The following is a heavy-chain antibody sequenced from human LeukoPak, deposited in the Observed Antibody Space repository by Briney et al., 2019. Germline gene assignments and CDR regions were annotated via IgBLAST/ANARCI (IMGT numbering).Heavy chain of an antibody. J-gene: IGHJ5*02. CDR1: GFTFSSYA. V-gene: IGHV3-23*01. D-gene: IGHD3-3*01. CDR3: AKGQYYDFWSGYYQKHNWFDP. CDR2: ISGSGGST. Sequence: GGSLRLSCAASGFTFSSYAMSWVRQAPGKGLEWVSAISGSGGSTYYADSVKGRFTISRDNSKNTLYLQMNSLRAEDTAVYYCAKGQYYDFWSGYYQKHNWFDPWGQGTLVTVSS.